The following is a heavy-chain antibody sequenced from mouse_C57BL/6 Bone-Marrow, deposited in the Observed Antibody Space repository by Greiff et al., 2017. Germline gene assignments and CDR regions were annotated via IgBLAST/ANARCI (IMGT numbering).Heavy chain of an antibody. V-gene: IGHV1-69*01. CDR2: IDPSDSYT. CDR3: AIYDGY. CDR1: GYTFTSYW. J-gene: IGHJ4*01. Sequence: QVQLQQPGAELVMPGASVKLSCKASGYTFTSYWMHWVKQRPGQGLAWIGEIDPSDSYTNYNQKFKGKSTLTVDKSSSTAYMQLSSLTSEDSAVYYCAIYDGYWGQGTSVTVSS. D-gene: IGHD2-3*01.